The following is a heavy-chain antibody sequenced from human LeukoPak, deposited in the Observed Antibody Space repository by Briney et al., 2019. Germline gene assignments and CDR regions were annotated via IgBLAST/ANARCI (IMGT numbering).Heavy chain of an antibody. CDR1: GYTFISHG. J-gene: IGHJ6*03. D-gene: IGHD3-3*01. Sequence: ASVKVSCKASGYTFISHGITWARQAPGQGLEWMGWISTYSGNTHYAQKFQGRVTLTKDISTTTAYLELRSLRSDDTAVYYCARDLAVLGVVFTSYMDVWGQGTPVTVSS. CDR2: ISTYSGNT. CDR3: ARDLAVLGVVFTSYMDV. V-gene: IGHV1-18*01.